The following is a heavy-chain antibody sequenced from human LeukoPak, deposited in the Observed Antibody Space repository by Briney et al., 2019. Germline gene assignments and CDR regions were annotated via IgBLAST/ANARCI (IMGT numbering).Heavy chain of an antibody. J-gene: IGHJ5*02. CDR3: AGLIRPGWFDP. D-gene: IGHD1-14*01. CDR2: IYYSGST. V-gene: IGHV4-39*01. Sequence: SETLSLTCTVSGGSISSSTDYWGWIRQPPGKGLEWIANIYYSGSTYYNPSLKSRVTISVDTSKNQFSLRLSSVTAADTAVYYCAGLIRPGWFDPWGQGTLVTVSS. CDR1: GGSISSSTDY.